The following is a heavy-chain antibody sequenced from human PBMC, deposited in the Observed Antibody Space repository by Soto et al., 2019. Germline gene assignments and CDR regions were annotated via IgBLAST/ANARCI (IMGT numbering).Heavy chain of an antibody. CDR1: GGSISSGGYY. Sequence: SETLSLTCTVSGGSISSGGYYWSWIRQHPGKGLEWIGYIYYSGSTYYNPSLKSRVTISVDTSKNQFSLKLSSVTAADTAVYYCVSTYGSGDDFDYWGQGTLVTVSS. V-gene: IGHV4-31*03. CDR3: VSTYGSGDDFDY. CDR2: IYYSGST. D-gene: IGHD3-10*01. J-gene: IGHJ4*02.